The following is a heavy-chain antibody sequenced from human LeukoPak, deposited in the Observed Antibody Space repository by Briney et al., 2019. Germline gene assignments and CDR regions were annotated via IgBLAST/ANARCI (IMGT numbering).Heavy chain of an antibody. CDR2: ISGSGGST. D-gene: IGHD3-3*01. CDR3: AKITEWPGERLLDY. CDR1: GFTFSSYA. Sequence: GGSLRLSCAASGFTFSSYAMSWVRQAPGKGLEWVSAISGSGGSTYYADSVKGRFTISRDNSKNTLYLQMNRLRAEDTAVYYCAKITEWPGERLLDYWGQGTLVTVSS. V-gene: IGHV3-23*01. J-gene: IGHJ4*02.